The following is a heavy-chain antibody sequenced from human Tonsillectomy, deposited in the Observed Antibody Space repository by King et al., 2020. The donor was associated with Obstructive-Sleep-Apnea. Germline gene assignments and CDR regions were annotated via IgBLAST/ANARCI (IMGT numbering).Heavy chain of an antibody. CDR1: GYNFSNYW. J-gene: IGHJ6*02. CDR3: ARSMYYFNALDV. Sequence: VQSGAEVKKPGESLKISCKGSGYNFSNYWIGWVRQMPGKGLDWMGNIYPGDSDPTYSPSFQGQVTISADKSISTAYLQWSSLKASDTAMYYCARSMYYFNALDVWGQGTTVTVSS. V-gene: IGHV5-51*01. CDR2: IYPGDSDP.